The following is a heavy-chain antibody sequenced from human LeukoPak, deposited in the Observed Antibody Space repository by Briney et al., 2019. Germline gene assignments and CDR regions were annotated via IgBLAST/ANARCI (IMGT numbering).Heavy chain of an antibody. D-gene: IGHD3-3*01. Sequence: PGGSLRLSCAASGFTFSNYWMSWVRQTPGKGLEWVANIKEDGSDKYYVDSLKGRFTISRDNAKNSLYLQMNSLRAEDTAVYYCAKDHTRQAYWGQGTLVTVSS. CDR2: IKEDGSDK. CDR3: AKDHTRQAY. V-gene: IGHV3-7*03. CDR1: GFTFSNYW. J-gene: IGHJ4*02.